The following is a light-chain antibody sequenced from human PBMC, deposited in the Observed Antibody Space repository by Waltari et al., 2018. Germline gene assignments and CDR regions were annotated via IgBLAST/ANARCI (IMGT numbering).Light chain of an antibody. CDR2: RDA. J-gene: IGLJ1*01. CDR3: AAWDDSLSVSYV. V-gene: IGLV1-47*01. Sequence: QSVLTQPPSASGTPGQTVTISCSGTNSNIGRNSVFWYQQLPGTATNLLIYRDALRPSGVPSRFSGSKSGTSASLAIRWLRPEDEADYYCAAWDDSLSVSYVFGSGTKVTV. CDR1: NSNIGRNS.